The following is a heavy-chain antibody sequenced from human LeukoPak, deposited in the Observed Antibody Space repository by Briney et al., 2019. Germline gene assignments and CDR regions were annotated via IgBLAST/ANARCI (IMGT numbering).Heavy chain of an antibody. CDR1: GFTFSMSW. D-gene: IGHD5-12*01. V-gene: IGHV3-74*01. J-gene: IGHJ4*02. Sequence: GGSLRLSCAASGFTFSMSWIHWARQAPGKGLVWVSRINPDGSSTRHADSVKGRFTISRDNAKNTLYLQMDRLRAEDTAVYYCARGYSGSSQPFEYWGQGTLVTVSS. CDR3: ARGYSGSSQPFEY. CDR2: INPDGSST.